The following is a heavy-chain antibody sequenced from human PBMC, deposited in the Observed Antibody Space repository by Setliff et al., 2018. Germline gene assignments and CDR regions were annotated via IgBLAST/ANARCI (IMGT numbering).Heavy chain of an antibody. CDR3: ARDTSTRSAASDPSFNFDF. CDR2: ISGYNGNT. J-gene: IGHJ4*02. CDR1: GYTFTSYA. Sequence: ASVKVSCKASGYTFTSYAVTWVRQAPGQGLEWMGGISGYNGNTNYAQSLQGRVTITTDPSSRTAYMELRSLRSDDTAVYYCARDTSTRSAASDPSFNFDFWGQGSLVTVSS. D-gene: IGHD5-12*01. V-gene: IGHV1-18*01.